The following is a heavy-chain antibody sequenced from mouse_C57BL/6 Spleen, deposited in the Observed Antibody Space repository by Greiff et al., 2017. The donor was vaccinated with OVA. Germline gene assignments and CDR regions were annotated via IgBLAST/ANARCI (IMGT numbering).Heavy chain of an antibody. J-gene: IGHJ2*01. CDR1: GYTFTSYW. D-gene: IGHD2-10*02. Sequence: VQLQQPGAELVMPGASVKLSCKASGYTFTSYWMHWVKQRPGQGLEWIGAIDPSDSYTNYNQKFKGKSTLTVDKSSSTAYMQLSSLTSEDSAVYYCTRSEYGNFNFDYWGQGTTLTVSS. CDR3: TRSEYGNFNFDY. V-gene: IGHV1-69*01. CDR2: IDPSDSYT.